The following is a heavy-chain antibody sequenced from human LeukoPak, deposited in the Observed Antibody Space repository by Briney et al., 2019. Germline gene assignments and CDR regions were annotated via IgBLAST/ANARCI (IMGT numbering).Heavy chain of an antibody. CDR3: ARDPHLDYEGMDV. CDR1: GYTFTSYG. V-gene: IGHV1-18*01. Sequence: ASVKVSCKASGYTFTSYGISWVRRAPGQGLEWMRWISAYNGNTNYAQKLQGRVTMTTDTSTSTAYMELRSLRSDDTAVYYCARDPHLDYEGMDVWGQGTTVTVSS. CDR2: ISAYNGNT. J-gene: IGHJ6*02.